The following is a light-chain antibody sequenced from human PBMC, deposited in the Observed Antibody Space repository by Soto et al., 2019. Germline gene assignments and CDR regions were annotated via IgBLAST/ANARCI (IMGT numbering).Light chain of an antibody. CDR1: SSDVGGYNL. V-gene: IGLV2-23*01. CDR2: EDS. Sequence: QSALTQPASVSGSPGQSITIYCTGTSSDVGGYNLVSWYQHHPGKAPKVMIYEDSERPSGVSNRFSGSKSGNTASLTISGLQAEDEADYYCCSYAGTNTWVFGAGTKLTVL. CDR3: CSYAGTNTWV. J-gene: IGLJ3*02.